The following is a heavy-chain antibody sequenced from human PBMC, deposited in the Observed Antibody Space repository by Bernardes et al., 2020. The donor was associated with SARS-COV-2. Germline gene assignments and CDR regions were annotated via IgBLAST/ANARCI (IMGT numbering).Heavy chain of an antibody. CDR2: IYPDDSHA. V-gene: IGHV5-51*01. CDR3: ARRRSEGVDV. J-gene: IGHJ6*02. CDR1: GYSFSTYW. Sequence: GESLKISCKGSGYSFSTYWIGWVRQMPGKGLEWMGIIYPDDSHARYSPSFQGQVTISADKSITTAYLQWSSLRASDTAIYYCARRRSEGVDVWGQGTTVIVSS.